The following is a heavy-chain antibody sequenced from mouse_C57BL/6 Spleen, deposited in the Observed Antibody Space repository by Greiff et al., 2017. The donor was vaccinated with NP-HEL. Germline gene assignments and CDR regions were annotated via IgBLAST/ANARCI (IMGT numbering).Heavy chain of an antibody. CDR2: INPSNGGT. D-gene: IGHD2-12*01. J-gene: IGHJ1*03. CDR1: GYTFTSYW. CDR3: ARLFTPDWYFDV. V-gene: IGHV1-53*01. Sequence: QVQLQQSGTELVKPGASVKLSCKASGYTFTSYWMHWVKQRPGQGLEWIGNINPSNGGTNYNEKFKSKATLTVDKSSSTAYMQLSSLTSEDSAVYYCARLFTPDWYFDVWGTRTTVTVSS.